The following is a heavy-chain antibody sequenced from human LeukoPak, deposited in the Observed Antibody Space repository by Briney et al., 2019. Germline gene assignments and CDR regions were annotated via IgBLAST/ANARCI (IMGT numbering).Heavy chain of an antibody. D-gene: IGHD3-3*01. CDR1: GFTVNSNY. J-gene: IGHJ4*02. Sequence: QTGGSLRLSCAASGFTVNSNYMSWVRQAPGKGLEWVSVIYSGGSTYYADSVKGRFTIFRDISKSTLYLQMNSLRPEDTAVYYCARDLWDATGFWGQGTLVTVSS. CDR2: IYSGGST. V-gene: IGHV3-66*02. CDR3: ARDLWDATGF.